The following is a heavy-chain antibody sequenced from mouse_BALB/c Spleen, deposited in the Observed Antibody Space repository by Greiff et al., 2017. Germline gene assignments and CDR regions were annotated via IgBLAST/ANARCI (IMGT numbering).Heavy chain of an antibody. CDR2: IRNKANGYTT. V-gene: IGHV7-3*02. CDR3: ATNSFAY. J-gene: IGHJ3*01. D-gene: IGHD4-1*01. Sequence: EVKLMESGGGLVQPGGSLRLSCATSGFTFTDYYMSWVRQPPGKALEWLGFIRNKANGYTTEYSASVKGRFTISRDNSQSILYLQMNTLRAEDSATYYCATNSFAYWGQGTLVTVSA. CDR1: GFTFTDYY.